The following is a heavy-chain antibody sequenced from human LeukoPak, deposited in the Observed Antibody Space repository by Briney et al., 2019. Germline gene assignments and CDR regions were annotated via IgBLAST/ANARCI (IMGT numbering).Heavy chain of an antibody. CDR3: AGGGFGRSIDY. J-gene: IGHJ4*02. CDR2: IYYSGST. CDR1: GGSISSYY. D-gene: IGHD3-10*01. Sequence: DPSETLSLTCTVSGGSISSYYWSWIRQPPGKGLEWIGYIYYSGSTNYNPFLKSRVTISVDTSKNQFSLKLSSVTAADTAVYYCAGGGFGRSIDYWGQGTLVTVSS. V-gene: IGHV4-59*01.